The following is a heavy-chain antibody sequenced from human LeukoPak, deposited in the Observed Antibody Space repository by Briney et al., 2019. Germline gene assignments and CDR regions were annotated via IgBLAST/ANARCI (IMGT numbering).Heavy chain of an antibody. CDR1: GFTFDDYA. CDR2: ISWNSGSI. CDR3: AKGQTYGGNSVSELFQH. J-gene: IGHJ1*01. Sequence: PGRSLRLSCAASGFTFDDYAMHWVRQAPGKGLEWVSGISWNSGSIGYADSVKGRFTISRDNAKNSLYLQMNSLRTEDTALYYCAKGQTYGGNSVSELFQHWGQGTLVTVSS. D-gene: IGHD4-23*01. V-gene: IGHV3-9*01.